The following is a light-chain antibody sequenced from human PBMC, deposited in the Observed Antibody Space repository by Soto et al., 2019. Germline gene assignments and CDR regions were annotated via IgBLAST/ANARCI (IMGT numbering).Light chain of an antibody. V-gene: IGKV3-20*01. CDR3: QQADTFPIT. J-gene: IGKJ5*01. CDR2: DAS. Sequence: EFVLTQSPGTLSLSPGERATLSCRASQTVRNNYLAWYQQKPGQAPRLLIYDASSRATGIPDRFSGGGSGTDFTLTVSSLQSEDSAIYYCQQADTFPITFGQGTRLQIK. CDR1: QTVRNNY.